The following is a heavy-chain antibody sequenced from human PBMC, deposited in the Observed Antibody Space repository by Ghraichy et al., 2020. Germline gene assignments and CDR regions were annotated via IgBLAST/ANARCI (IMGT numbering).Heavy chain of an antibody. V-gene: IGHV5-51*01. CDR1: GYSFTSYW. CDR3: ARGIQLWFYGMDV. CDR2: IYPGDSDT. D-gene: IGHD5-18*01. Sequence: GESLNISCKGSGYSFTSYWIGWVRQLPGKGLEWIGIIYPGDSDTRYSPSFQGQVTISADKSISTAYLQWSSLKASDTAMYYCARGIQLWFYGMDVWGQGTTVTVSS. J-gene: IGHJ6*02.